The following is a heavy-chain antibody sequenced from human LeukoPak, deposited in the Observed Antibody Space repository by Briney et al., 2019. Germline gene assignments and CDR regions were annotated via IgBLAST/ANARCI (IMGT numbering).Heavy chain of an antibody. V-gene: IGHV3-23*01. CDR1: GFTFSSYA. D-gene: IGHD4-23*01. CDR3: AKASYGGNSARNY. Sequence: GGSLRLSCAASGFTFSSYAMSWVRQAPGKGLGWVSAISGSGGSTYYADSVKGRFTISRDNSKNTLYLQMNSLRAEDTAVYYCAKASYGGNSARNYWGQGTLVTVSS. J-gene: IGHJ4*02. CDR2: ISGSGGST.